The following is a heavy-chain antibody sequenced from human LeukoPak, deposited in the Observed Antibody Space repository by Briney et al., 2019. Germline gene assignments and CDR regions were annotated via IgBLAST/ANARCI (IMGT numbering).Heavy chain of an antibody. Sequence: PGGSLRLSCAASGFTFSSYGMHWVRQAPGKGLEWVAVISYDGSNKYYADSVKGRFTISRDNSKNTLYLQMNSLRAEDTAVYYCARDRPQQQLGYFDYWGQGTLVTVSS. CDR2: ISYDGSNK. CDR3: ARDRPQQQLGYFDY. D-gene: IGHD6-13*01. V-gene: IGHV3-30*19. J-gene: IGHJ4*02. CDR1: GFTFSSYG.